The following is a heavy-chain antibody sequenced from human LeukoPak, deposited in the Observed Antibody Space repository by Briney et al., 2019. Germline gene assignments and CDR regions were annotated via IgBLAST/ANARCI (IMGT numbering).Heavy chain of an antibody. CDR1: GFTFSSYW. J-gene: IGHJ4*02. D-gene: IGHD3-10*01. Sequence: GGSLRLSCAASGFTFSSYWMHWVRQAPGKGLVWVSRINSDGSSTSYADSVKGRFTISRDNSKNTLYLQMNSLRAEDTAVYYCAKAGPGVYYFDYWGQGTLVTVSS. CDR3: AKAGPGVYYFDY. CDR2: INSDGSST. V-gene: IGHV3-74*01.